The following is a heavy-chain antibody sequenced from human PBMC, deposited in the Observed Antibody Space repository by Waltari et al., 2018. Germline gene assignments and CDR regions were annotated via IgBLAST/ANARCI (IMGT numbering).Heavy chain of an antibody. D-gene: IGHD3-3*01. J-gene: IGHJ2*01. CDR2: INHSGST. Sequence: QVQLQQWGAGLLKPSETLSLTCAVYGGSFSGYYWSWIRQPPGKGLEWIGEINHSGSTNYNPSLKSRVTISVDTSKNQFSLKLSSVTAADTAVYYCARKYYDFWSGYYKANWYFDLWGRGTLVTVSS. CDR1: GGSFSGYY. CDR3: ARKYYDFWSGYYKANWYFDL. V-gene: IGHV4-34*01.